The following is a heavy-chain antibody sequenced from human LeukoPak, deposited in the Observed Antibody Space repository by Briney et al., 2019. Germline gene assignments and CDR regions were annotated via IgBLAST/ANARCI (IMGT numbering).Heavy chain of an antibody. CDR1: GFSLSSGRVG. CDR3: AHVVDYLWFPEGRFDP. Sequence: SGPTLVNPTQTLTLTCTYSGFSLSSGRVGVGWIRQPPGKALDWLAVIYWDDDKRYSPSLKSRLTITKDTSKNQVVLMMTNMDPVDTATYLCAHVVDYLWFPEGRFDPWGQGILVTVSS. J-gene: IGHJ5*02. CDR2: IYWDDDK. D-gene: IGHD3-16*01. V-gene: IGHV2-5*02.